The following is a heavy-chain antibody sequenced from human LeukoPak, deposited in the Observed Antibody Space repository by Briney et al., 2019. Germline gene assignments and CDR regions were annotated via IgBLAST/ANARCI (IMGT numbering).Heavy chain of an antibody. V-gene: IGHV3-23*01. J-gene: IGHJ4*02. Sequence: GGSLRLSCAASGFTFSNYAMSWVRQAPGKGLEWVSAINDSGGSTYYADSVKGRFTISRDSSKNTLYLQMNSLRAEDTAVYYCATSGLSRFGFWGQGTLVTVSS. CDR2: INDSGGST. CDR3: ATSGLSRFGF. D-gene: IGHD2/OR15-2a*01. CDR1: GFTFSNYA.